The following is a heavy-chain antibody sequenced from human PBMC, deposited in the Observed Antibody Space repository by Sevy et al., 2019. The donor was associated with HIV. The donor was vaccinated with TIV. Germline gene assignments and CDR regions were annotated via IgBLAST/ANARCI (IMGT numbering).Heavy chain of an antibody. CDR3: ARALARGYPRYYYYMDV. V-gene: IGHV4-34*01. Sequence: SETLSLTCAVYGGSFSGYYWSWIRHPPGKGLEWIGEINHSGSTNYNPSLKSRVTISVDTSKNQFSLRLSSVTAADTAVYYCARALARGYPRYYYYMDVWGKGTTVTVSS. CDR2: INHSGST. J-gene: IGHJ6*03. CDR1: GGSFSGYY. D-gene: IGHD5-18*01.